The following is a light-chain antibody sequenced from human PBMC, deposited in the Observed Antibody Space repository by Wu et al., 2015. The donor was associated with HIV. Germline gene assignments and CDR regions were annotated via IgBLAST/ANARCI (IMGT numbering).Light chain of an antibody. Sequence: EVVMTQFPGTLSVSPGEGATLSCGASVNVRNKLAWYQQKPGLPPSLLIYDASTRATGIPARFSGGGSGTDFTLTISRLEPEDFAVYYCQQYSRSSYTFGQGTKLQIK. CDR3: QQYSRSSYT. CDR1: VNVRNK. CDR2: DAS. J-gene: IGKJ2*01. V-gene: IGKV3D-20*01.